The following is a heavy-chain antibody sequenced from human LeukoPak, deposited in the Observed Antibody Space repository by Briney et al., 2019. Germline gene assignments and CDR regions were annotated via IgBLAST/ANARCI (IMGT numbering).Heavy chain of an antibody. CDR2: ISGSGGST. CDR3: AKGRPYYYDSSGYYPFDY. J-gene: IGHJ4*02. Sequence: GGSLRLSCAASGFTFSSYAMSWVRQAPGKGLERVSAISGSGGSTYYADSVKGRFTISRDNSKNTLYLQMNSLRAEDTAVYYCAKGRPYYYDSSGYYPFDYWGQGTLVTVSS. V-gene: IGHV3-23*01. CDR1: GFTFSSYA. D-gene: IGHD3-22*01.